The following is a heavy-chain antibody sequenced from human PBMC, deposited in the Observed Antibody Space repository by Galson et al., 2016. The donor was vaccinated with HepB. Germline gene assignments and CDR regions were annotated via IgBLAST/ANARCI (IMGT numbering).Heavy chain of an antibody. CDR3: ARPSTTVAGYYFDY. Sequence: SETLSLTCAVSGASISSSNWWSWVRQPPGRGLEWIGEIYHSGSTNYNPSLKSRVTISVDKSKNQFSLNLRSVTAADTAGYYCARPSTTVAGYYFDYWGQGTLVTVSS. D-gene: IGHD6-19*01. V-gene: IGHV4-4*02. J-gene: IGHJ4*02. CDR1: GASISSSNW. CDR2: IYHSGST.